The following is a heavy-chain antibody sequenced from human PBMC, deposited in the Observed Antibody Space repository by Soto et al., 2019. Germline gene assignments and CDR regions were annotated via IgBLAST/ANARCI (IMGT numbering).Heavy chain of an antibody. J-gene: IGHJ2*01. CDR2: ISLSSGNI. V-gene: IGHV3-48*01. Sequence: EVQLVESGGGLVQPGGSLRLSCAASGFSLSSYAMDWVRQAPGQGLEWVSYISLSSGNIHYADSVRGRFTVSRDNAKNSLYVQMNGRRAEDTAVYYCARGPACGGEWARDLDLWGRGTLVTVSS. D-gene: IGHD3-16*01. CDR1: GFSLSSYA. CDR3: ARGPACGGEWARDLDL.